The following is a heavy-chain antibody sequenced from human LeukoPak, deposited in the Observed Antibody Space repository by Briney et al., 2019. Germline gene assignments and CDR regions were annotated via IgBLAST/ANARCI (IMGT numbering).Heavy chain of an antibody. CDR2: INTDGSIT. J-gene: IGHJ4*02. CDR3: ARASSLAN. CDR1: GFTFSTYW. V-gene: IGHV3-74*01. Sequence: GGSLRLSCAASGFTFSTYWMHWVRQAPGKGLVWVSHINTDGSITNYADSVKGRFTISRDNAKNTLYLQMNSLRAEDTAVYYCARASSLANWGQGTLVTVSS.